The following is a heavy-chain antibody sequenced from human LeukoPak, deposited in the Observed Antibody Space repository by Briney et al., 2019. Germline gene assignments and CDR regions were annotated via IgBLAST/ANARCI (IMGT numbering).Heavy chain of an antibody. CDR1: GGTFSSYA. V-gene: IGHV1-69*01. CDR2: IIPIFGTA. CDR3: ARDDKTYYYDSSGYYSPSYFDY. D-gene: IGHD3-22*01. J-gene: IGHJ4*02. Sequence: GASVKVSCKASGGTFSSYAISWVRQAPGQGLECMGGIIPIFGTANYAQKFQGRVTITADESTSTAYMELSSLRAEDTAVYYCARDDKTYYYDSSGYYSPSYFDYWGQGTLVTVSS.